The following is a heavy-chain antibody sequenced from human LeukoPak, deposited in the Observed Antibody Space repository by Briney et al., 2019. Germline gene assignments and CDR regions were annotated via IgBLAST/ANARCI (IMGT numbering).Heavy chain of an antibody. CDR1: GGTFSSYA. V-gene: IGHV1-69*04. J-gene: IGHJ6*02. CDR3: ARDRTIFGVVLESYYYGMDV. Sequence: SVKVSCKASGGTFSSYAISWVRQAPGQGLEWMGRIIPILGIANYAQKFQGRVTITADKSTSTAYMELSSLRSEDTAVYYCARDRTIFGVVLESYYYGMDVWGQGTTVTVSS. D-gene: IGHD3-3*01. CDR2: IIPILGIA.